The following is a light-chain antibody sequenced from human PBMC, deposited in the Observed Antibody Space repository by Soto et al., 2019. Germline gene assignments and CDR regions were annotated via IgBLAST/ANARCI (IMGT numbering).Light chain of an antibody. V-gene: IGLV4-69*01. CDR3: QTWGSGIVV. Sequence: QLVLTQSPSASASLGASVKLTCTLSSGHSNYAIAWHQQQSEKGPRYLMKLNSDGSHSKGDGIPDRFSSSSSGAERYLTISSLQSEDEADYYCQTWGSGIVVFGGGTKLTVL. J-gene: IGLJ2*01. CDR1: SGHSNYA. CDR2: LNSDGSH.